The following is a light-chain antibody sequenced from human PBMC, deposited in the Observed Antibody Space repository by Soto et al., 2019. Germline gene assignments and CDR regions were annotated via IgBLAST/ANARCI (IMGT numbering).Light chain of an antibody. J-gene: IGLJ3*02. CDR2: SNN. CDR1: SSNIGGNT. CDR3: AAWDDSLNGPV. Sequence: QSVLTQPPSASGTPGQRVTIFCSGSSSNIGGNTVNWYQQLPGTAPKLLIYSNNQRPSGVPDRFSGSKSGTSASLASSGLQSEDEADYYCAAWDDSLNGPVFGGGTKVTVL. V-gene: IGLV1-44*01.